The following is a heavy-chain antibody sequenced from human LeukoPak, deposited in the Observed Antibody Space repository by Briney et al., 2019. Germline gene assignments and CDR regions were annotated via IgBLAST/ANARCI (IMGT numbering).Heavy chain of an antibody. D-gene: IGHD6-19*01. CDR2: INSDGSWT. J-gene: IGHJ4*02. V-gene: IGHV3-74*01. Sequence: PGGSLRLSCAASGNYWMHWVRQVPGKGLVWVSHINSDGSWTSYADSVKGRFTVSRDNSRNTVYLQMNSLRPDDTAVYYCARGSGSGWPDYWGQGTLVTVSS. CDR3: ARGSGSGWPDY. CDR1: GNYW.